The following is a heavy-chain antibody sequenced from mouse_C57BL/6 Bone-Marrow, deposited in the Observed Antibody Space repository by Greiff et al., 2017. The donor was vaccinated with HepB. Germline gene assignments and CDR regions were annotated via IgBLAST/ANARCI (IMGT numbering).Heavy chain of an antibody. CDR2: ISDGGSYT. D-gene: IGHD2-5*01. V-gene: IGHV5-4*03. J-gene: IGHJ3*01. CDR3: ARGRADYSKGSWFAY. Sequence: EVKLVESGGGLVKPGGSLKLSCAASGFTFSSYAMSWVRQTPEKRLEWVATISDGGSYTYYPDNVKGRFTISRDNAKNTLYLQMSHLKSEDTAMYYCARGRADYSKGSWFAYWGQGTLVTVSA. CDR1: GFTFSSYA.